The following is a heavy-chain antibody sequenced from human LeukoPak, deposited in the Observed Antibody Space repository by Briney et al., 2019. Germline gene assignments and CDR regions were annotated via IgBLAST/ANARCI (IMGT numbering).Heavy chain of an antibody. CDR3: AAAGVVVPAAMTSRSFDY. CDR2: IIPIFGTA. CDR1: GGTFSSYA. D-gene: IGHD2-2*01. J-gene: IGHJ4*02. V-gene: IGHV1-69*13. Sequence: SVKASCKASGGTFSSYAISWVRQAPGQGLEWMGGIIPIFGTANYAQKFQGRVTITADESTSTAYMELSSLRSEDTAVYYCAAAGVVVPAAMTSRSFDYWGQGTLVTVSS.